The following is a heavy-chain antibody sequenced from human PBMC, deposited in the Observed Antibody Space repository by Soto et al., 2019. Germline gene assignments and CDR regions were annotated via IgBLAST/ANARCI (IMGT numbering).Heavy chain of an antibody. CDR3: ARGEAYGGGDCYSGWFDP. CDR1: GGTFSSYT. V-gene: IGHV1-69*02. D-gene: IGHD2-21*02. Sequence: QVQLVQSGAEVKKPGSSVKVSCKASGGTFSSYTISWVRQAPGQGLEWMGRIIPILGIANYAQKFQGRVTNTADKATSTAYRELSSLRSEDTAVYYRARGEAYGGGDCYSGWFDPWGQGTLVTVSS. J-gene: IGHJ5*02. CDR2: IIPILGIA.